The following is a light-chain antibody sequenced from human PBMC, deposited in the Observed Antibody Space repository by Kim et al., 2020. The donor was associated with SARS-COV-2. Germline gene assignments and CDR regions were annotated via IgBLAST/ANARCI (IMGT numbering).Light chain of an antibody. CDR1: SLRSYY. CDR3: NSRDSNDNVV. V-gene: IGLV3-19*01. J-gene: IGLJ2*01. Sequence: SSELTQDPAVSVVLGQTVRITCQGDSLRSYYATWYQQKPGQAPLLVIYGKNNRPSGIPDRFSGSSSGNTASFTITGTQAGDEADYYCNSRDSNDNVVFGG. CDR2: GKN.